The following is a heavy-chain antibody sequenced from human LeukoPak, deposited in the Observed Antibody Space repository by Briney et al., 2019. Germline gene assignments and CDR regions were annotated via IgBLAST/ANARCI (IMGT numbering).Heavy chain of an antibody. J-gene: IGHJ5*02. CDR2: IRYDGSNK. D-gene: IGHD1-14*01. Sequence: GGSLRLSCAASGFTFSNYWMNWVRQAPGKGLEWVAFIRYDGSNKYYADSVKGRFTISRDNSKNTLYLQMNSLRAEDTAVYYCAKDTTPPKAGFDPWGQGTLVTVSS. CDR3: AKDTTPPKAGFDP. CDR1: GFTFSNYW. V-gene: IGHV3-30*02.